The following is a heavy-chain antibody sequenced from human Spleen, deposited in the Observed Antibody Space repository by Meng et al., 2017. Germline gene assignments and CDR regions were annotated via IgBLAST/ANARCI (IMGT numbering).Heavy chain of an antibody. J-gene: IGHJ3*01. CDR1: GFTFSSYA. CDR2: ISYDGSNK. V-gene: IGHV3-30*04. Sequence: GESLKISCAASGFTFSSYAMHWVRQAPGKGLEWVAVISYDGSNKHYAASEKGRFTISRDNSKTTLYLQMNSLRAGDTAVYYCSAGSAFEVWGQGTVVTVSS. D-gene: IGHD3-10*01. CDR3: SAGSAFEV.